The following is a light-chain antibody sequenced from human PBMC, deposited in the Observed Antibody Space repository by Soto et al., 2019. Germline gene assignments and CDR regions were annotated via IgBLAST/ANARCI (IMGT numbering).Light chain of an antibody. J-gene: IGLJ2*01. Sequence: QSVLTQPASVSGSPGQSMTISCTGITSDLGNYHFVSWYEVHPGKAPKLLIYELNKRPSGVSDRFSGSKSGNTASLTISGLQPEDEADYYCSSTSFTGNSDLLVFGGGTKVTVL. V-gene: IGLV2-14*01. CDR3: SSTSFTGNSDLLV. CDR2: ELN. CDR1: TSDLGNYHF.